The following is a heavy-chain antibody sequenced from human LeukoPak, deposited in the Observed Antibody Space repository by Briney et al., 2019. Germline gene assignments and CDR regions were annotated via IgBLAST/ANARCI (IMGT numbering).Heavy chain of an antibody. CDR1: GGSISSYY. Sequence: PSETLSLTCTVSGGSISSYYWSWVRQPPGKGLEWIGYIYYSGSTNYNPSLKSRVTISVDTSKNQFSLKLSSVTAADTAVYYCARGQWLVHGVDYWGQGTLVTVSS. V-gene: IGHV4-59*12. CDR2: IYYSGST. D-gene: IGHD6-19*01. J-gene: IGHJ4*02. CDR3: ARGQWLVHGVDY.